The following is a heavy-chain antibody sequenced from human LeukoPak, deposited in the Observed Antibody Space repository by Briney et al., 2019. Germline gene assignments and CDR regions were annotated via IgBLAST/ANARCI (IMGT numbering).Heavy chain of an antibody. D-gene: IGHD6-19*01. J-gene: IGHJ4*02. CDR3: ARGGVWIAVAGAPLETRYFDY. CDR1: GGSISSSSYY. V-gene: IGHV4-39*07. Sequence: SETLSLTCTVSGGSISSSSYYWGWIRQPPGKGLEWIGSIYYSGSTYYNPSLKSRVTISVDTSKNQFSLKLSSVTAADTAVYYCARGGVWIAVAGAPLETRYFDYWGQGTLVTVSS. CDR2: IYYSGST.